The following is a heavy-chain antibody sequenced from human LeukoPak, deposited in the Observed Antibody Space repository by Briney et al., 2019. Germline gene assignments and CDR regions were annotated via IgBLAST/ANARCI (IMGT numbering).Heavy chain of an antibody. Sequence: PSETLSLTCAVSGGSISGYYWSGIRQPPGKGLEWIGYIYYSGSTNYNPSLKSRVTISVDTSKNQFSLKLSSVTAADTAVYYCARHNHYDSSGYYYLDYWGQGTLVTVSS. CDR2: IYYSGST. CDR3: ARHNHYDSSGYYYLDY. J-gene: IGHJ4*02. D-gene: IGHD3-22*01. CDR1: GGSISGYY. V-gene: IGHV4-59*08.